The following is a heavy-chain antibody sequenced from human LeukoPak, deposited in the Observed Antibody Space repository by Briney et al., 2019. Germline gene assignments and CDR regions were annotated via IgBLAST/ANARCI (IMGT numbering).Heavy chain of an antibody. V-gene: IGHV1-2*02. CDR2: ISRYSGAT. J-gene: IGHJ4*02. CDR1: GYIFSDFY. Sequence: ASVKVSCKASGYIFSDFYTHWVRQVPGRGFEWMGWISRYSGATKVAQKFQGRVTLTRDTSISTAYVELSNLSSDDTRVYYCMTWAGGNRDVASFDFWGQGTLVTVSS. D-gene: IGHD5-24*01. CDR3: MTWAGGNRDVASFDF.